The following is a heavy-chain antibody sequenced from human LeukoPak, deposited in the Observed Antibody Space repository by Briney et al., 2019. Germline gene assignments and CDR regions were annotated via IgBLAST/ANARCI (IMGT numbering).Heavy chain of an antibody. CDR1: GGSFSGYY. Sequence: SETLSLTCAVYGGSFSGYYWSWIRQPPGKGLEWIGYIYYSGSTNYNPSLKSRVTISVDTSKNQFSLKLSSVTAADTAVYYCARSLTVRYFDYWGQGTLVTVSS. J-gene: IGHJ4*02. CDR2: IYYSGST. CDR3: ARSLTVRYFDY. D-gene: IGHD4-17*01. V-gene: IGHV4-59*01.